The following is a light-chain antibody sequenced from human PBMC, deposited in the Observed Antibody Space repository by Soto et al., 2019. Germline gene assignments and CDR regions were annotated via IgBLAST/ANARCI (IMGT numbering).Light chain of an antibody. CDR1: SSDVGAYDF. CDR2: EVS. Sequence: QSALAQPASVSGSPGQSITISCTGTSSDVGAYDFVSWYQQHPDKAPKLMIYEVSNRPSGVSYRFSGSKSVNTATLTISGLQAEDEAHYYCSSYTTSSTRVFGTGTKLTVL. CDR3: SSYTTSSTRV. J-gene: IGLJ1*01. V-gene: IGLV2-14*03.